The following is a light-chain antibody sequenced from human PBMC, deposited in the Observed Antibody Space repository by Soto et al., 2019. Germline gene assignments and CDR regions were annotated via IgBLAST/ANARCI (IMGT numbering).Light chain of an antibody. CDR2: EVS. V-gene: IGLV2-14*01. J-gene: IGLJ1*01. CDR1: SSDIGGYNY. Sequence: QSVLTQPASVSGSPGQSITISCAGTSSDIGGYNYVSWYQQHPGKAPKVMIYEVSNRPSGVSNRFSGSKSSNAGSLTISGLQAEDEADYYCSSNTSGSTLHVFGTGTKVTV. CDR3: SSNTSGSTLHV.